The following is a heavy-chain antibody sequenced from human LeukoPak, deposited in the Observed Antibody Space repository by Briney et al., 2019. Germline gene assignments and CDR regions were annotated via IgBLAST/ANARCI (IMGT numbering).Heavy chain of an antibody. V-gene: IGHV4-59*01. CDR3: ARASSYYDFWSGYYPFGWFDP. CDR2: IYYSGST. CDR1: GGSISSYY. Sequence: KASETLSLTCTVSGGSISSYYWSWIRQPPGKGLEWIGYIYYSGSTNYNPSLKSRVTISVDTSKNQFSLKLSSVTAADTAVYYCARASSYYDFWSGYYPFGWFDPWGQGTLVTVSS. D-gene: IGHD3-3*01. J-gene: IGHJ5*02.